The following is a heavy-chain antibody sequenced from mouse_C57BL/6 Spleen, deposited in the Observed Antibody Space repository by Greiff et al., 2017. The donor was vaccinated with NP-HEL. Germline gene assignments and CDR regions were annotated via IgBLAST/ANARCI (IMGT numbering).Heavy chain of an antibody. J-gene: IGHJ2*01. Sequence: EVQLQQSGAELVRPGASVKLSCTASGFTIKDYYMHWVKQRPEQGLEWIGRIDPEDGDTEYAQKFKGKATMTADTSSNTAYMHLSSLTSEDTAVYYCTTWRIPVEYYFGYWGQGTTLTVSS. CDR1: GFTIKDYY. D-gene: IGHD1-1*01. CDR3: TTWRIPVEYYFGY. CDR2: IDPEDGDT. V-gene: IGHV14-1*01.